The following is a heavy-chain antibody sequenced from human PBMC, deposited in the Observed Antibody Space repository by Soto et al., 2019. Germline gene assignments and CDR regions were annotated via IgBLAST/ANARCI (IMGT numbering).Heavy chain of an antibody. D-gene: IGHD6-19*01. CDR1: GHTFTSNW. CDR2: IYPGDSDT. V-gene: IGHV5-51*01. Sequence: EVQLVQSGAEVKKPGDSLKISCKGSGHTFTSNWIGWVRQMPGKGLEWMGIIYPGDSDTRYRPSFQGQVSFSVDKSITTAYLQWSSLKASDTAMYYRASHTSGWTDWGQGTLVTVSS. CDR3: ASHTSGWTD. J-gene: IGHJ4*02.